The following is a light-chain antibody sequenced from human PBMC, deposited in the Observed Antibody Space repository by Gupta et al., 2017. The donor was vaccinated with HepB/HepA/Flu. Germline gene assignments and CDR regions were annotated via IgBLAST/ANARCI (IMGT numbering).Light chain of an antibody. CDR3: MQDLETPPT. Sequence: IVFTHSLLSLPVAPGEPASISCRSSQSLLHSNGYNYLDWYLQKPGQSPQLLIYLGSNRASGVPDRFSGSGSGTDFTLKISRVEAEDVGVYFYCMQDLETPPTFGGGTKVEIK. V-gene: IGKV2-28*01. J-gene: IGKJ4*01. CDR1: QSLLHSNGYNY. CDR2: LGS.